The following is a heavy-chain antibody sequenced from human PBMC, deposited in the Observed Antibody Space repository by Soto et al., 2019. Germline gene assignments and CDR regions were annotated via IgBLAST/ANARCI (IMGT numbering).Heavy chain of an antibody. Sequence: ASLKVSCKASGYTFTSYGISWVRQAPGQGLEWMGWISAYNGNTNYAQKLQGRVTMTTDTSTSTAYMELRSLRSDDTAVYYCARPYDFWSGSGPFDYWGQGTLVTVSS. V-gene: IGHV1-18*01. CDR1: GYTFTSYG. J-gene: IGHJ4*02. CDR2: ISAYNGNT. D-gene: IGHD3-3*01. CDR3: ARPYDFWSGSGPFDY.